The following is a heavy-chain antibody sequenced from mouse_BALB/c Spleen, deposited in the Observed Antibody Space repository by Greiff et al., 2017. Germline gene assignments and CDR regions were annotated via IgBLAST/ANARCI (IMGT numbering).Heavy chain of an antibody. Sequence: DVQLQESGGGLVQPKGSLKLSCAASGFTFNTYAMNWVRQAPGKGLEWVARIRSKSNNYATYYADSVKDRFTISRDDSQSMLYLQMNNLKTEDTAMYYCVRQRLRLHYFDYWGQGTTLTVSS. CDR3: VRQRLRLHYFDY. V-gene: IGHV10-1*02. CDR2: IRSKSNNYAT. J-gene: IGHJ2*01. CDR1: GFTFNTYA. D-gene: IGHD1-2*01.